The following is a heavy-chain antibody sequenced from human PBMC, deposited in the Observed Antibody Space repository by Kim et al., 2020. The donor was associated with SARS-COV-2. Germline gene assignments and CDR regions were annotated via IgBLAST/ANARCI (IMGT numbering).Heavy chain of an antibody. V-gene: IGHV1-2*02. D-gene: IGHD2-2*01. CDR3: ARGDRYIVVVPADYFDY. CDR1: GYTFTGYY. Sequence: ASVKVSCKASGYTFTGYYMHWVRQAPGQGLEWMGWINPNSGGTNYAQKFQGRVTMTRDTSISTAYMELSRLRSDDTAVYYCARGDRYIVVVPADYFDYWGQGTLVTVSS. CDR2: INPNSGGT. J-gene: IGHJ4*02.